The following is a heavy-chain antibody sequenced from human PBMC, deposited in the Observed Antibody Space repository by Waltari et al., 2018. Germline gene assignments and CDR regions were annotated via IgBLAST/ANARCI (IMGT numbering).Heavy chain of an antibody. CDR1: GFTFRSYA. CDR2: SSGSDGRT. CDR3: AKDLGGFSGSHWYFDL. J-gene: IGHJ2*01. V-gene: IGHV3-23*04. D-gene: IGHD5-12*01. Sequence: EVQLVESGGGLVQPGGSLRLSCAASGFTFRSYAMSWVRQAPGRGLEGVSSSSGSDGRTNYADSAKGRFTISRDNVKNTLFLQMNSLRADDAAVYYCAKDLGGFSGSHWYFDLWGRGTLVTVSS.